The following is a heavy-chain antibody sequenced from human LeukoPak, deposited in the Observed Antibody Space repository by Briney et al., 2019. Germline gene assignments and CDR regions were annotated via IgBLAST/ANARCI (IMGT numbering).Heavy chain of an antibody. CDR2: FYYTGST. CDR1: GGSISSSNYS. D-gene: IGHD3-22*01. CDR3: ARHHYDGWDAFDI. Sequence: SETLSLTCTVSGGSISSSNYSWGWIRQSPGKGLEYIGSFYYTGSTYYNPSPESRATIPVDTSKNRFFLRLTSVTAADTAVYYCARHHYDGWDAFDIWGQGTMVTVSS. J-gene: IGHJ3*02. V-gene: IGHV4-39*01.